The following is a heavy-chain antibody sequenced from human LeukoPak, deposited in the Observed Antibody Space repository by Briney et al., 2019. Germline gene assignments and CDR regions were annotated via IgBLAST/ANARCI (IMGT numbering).Heavy chain of an antibody. Sequence: PGRSLRLSCAASGFTFSSYGMHWVRRAPGKGLEWVAVIWYDGSNKYYADSVKGRFTISRDNSKNTLYLQMNSLRAEDTAVYYCARDSDSNFDYWGQGTLVTVSS. V-gene: IGHV3-33*01. CDR1: GFTFSSYG. J-gene: IGHJ4*02. CDR3: ARDSDSNFDY. CDR2: IWYDGSNK. D-gene: IGHD2-15*01.